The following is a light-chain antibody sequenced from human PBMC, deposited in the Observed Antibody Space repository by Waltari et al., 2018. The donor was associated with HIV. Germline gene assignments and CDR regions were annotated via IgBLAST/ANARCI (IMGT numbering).Light chain of an antibody. CDR2: GAS. Sequence: EIVLTQSPGTLSLSPGERGTLSCRASQSVSGSHLAWYQQRPGQPPRLLVYGASSRATGIPDRFSGSGSGTDFTLTITRLEPEDFAVYYCHQYAGLPRTFGQGTKLEIK. CDR3: HQYAGLPRT. V-gene: IGKV3-20*01. CDR1: QSVSGSH. J-gene: IGKJ2*01.